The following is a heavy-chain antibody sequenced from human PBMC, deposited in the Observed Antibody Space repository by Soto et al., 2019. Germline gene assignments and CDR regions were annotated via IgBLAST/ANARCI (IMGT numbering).Heavy chain of an antibody. J-gene: IGHJ5*02. Sequence: QVQLVQSGAEVKKPGSSVKVSCKASGGTFSSYAISWVRQAPGQGLEWMGGLIPIFGTANYAQKFQGRVTITADESTSTAYMELSSLRSEDKAVYYCARAREMAVAGHNWFDPWGQGTLVTVSS. V-gene: IGHV1-69*01. D-gene: IGHD6-19*01. CDR2: LIPIFGTA. CDR1: GGTFSSYA. CDR3: ARAREMAVAGHNWFDP.